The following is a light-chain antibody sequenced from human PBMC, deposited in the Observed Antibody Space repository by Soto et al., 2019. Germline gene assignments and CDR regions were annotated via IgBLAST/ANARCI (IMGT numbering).Light chain of an antibody. V-gene: IGKV3-20*01. Sequence: EIVLTQSPGTLSLSPGDRATLSCRASQSINGNYLPWYQQKPGQAPRLLIFGTSSRATGIPDRFIGGGSGTDFTLTISRLEPEDFAVYYCQQGGSLPGTFGQGTKGESK. CDR1: QSINGNY. CDR2: GTS. J-gene: IGKJ1*01. CDR3: QQGGSLPGT.